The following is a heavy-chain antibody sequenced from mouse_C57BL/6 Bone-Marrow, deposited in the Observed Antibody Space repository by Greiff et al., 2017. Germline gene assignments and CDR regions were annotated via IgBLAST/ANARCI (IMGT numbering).Heavy chain of an antibody. J-gene: IGHJ1*03. V-gene: IGHV1-54*01. CDR3: ARSSYWYFDV. Sequence: QVQLQQSGAELVRPGTSVKVSCKASGYAFPNYLIEWVKQRPGQGLEWIGVINPGSGGTNYNETFKGKATLTADKSSSTAYMQLSSLTSEDSAVYFYARSSYWYFDVWGTGTTVTVSS. CDR2: INPGSGGT. CDR1: GYAFPNYL. D-gene: IGHD1-1*01.